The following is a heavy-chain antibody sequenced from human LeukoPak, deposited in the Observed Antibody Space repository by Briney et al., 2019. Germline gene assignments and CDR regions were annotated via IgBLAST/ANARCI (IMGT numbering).Heavy chain of an antibody. Sequence: SETLSLTCTVSGGSISSYYWSWIRQPAGKGLEWIGRIYTSGSTNYNPSLKSRVTMSVDTSKNQFSLKLSSVTAADTAVYYCARMSPRYYYGSGGLPGSDYWGQGTLVTVSS. CDR2: IYTSGST. V-gene: IGHV4-4*07. J-gene: IGHJ4*02. D-gene: IGHD3-10*01. CDR1: GGSISSYY. CDR3: ARMSPRYYYGSGGLPGSDY.